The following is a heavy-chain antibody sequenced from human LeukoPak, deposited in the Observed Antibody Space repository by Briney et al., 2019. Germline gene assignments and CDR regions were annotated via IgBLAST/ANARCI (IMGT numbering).Heavy chain of an antibody. CDR2: IIPIFGTA. V-gene: IGHV1-69*13. CDR1: GGTFSSYA. J-gene: IGHJ6*04. CDR3: VVGATPVDV. Sequence: ASVKVSCKASGGTFSSYAISWVRQALGQGLEWMGGIIPIFGTANYAQKFQGRVTITADESTSTAYMELSSLRSEDTAVYYCVVGATPVDVWGKGTTVTVSS. D-gene: IGHD1-26*01.